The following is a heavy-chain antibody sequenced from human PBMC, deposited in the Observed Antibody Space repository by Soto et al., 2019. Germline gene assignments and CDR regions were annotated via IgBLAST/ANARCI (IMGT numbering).Heavy chain of an antibody. V-gene: IGHV1-18*01. J-gene: IGHJ5*02. Sequence: GASVKVSCKASGYTFTNYGIRWVRQAPGQGLEWMGWINVYNGNTKYAQKVQGRVTMTTDTSTSTAYMELRSLRSDDTAVYYCARGVGSGSYYNQYNWFDPWGQGTLVTVSS. CDR2: INVYNGNT. CDR3: ARGVGSGSYYNQYNWFDP. D-gene: IGHD3-10*01. CDR1: GYTFTNYG.